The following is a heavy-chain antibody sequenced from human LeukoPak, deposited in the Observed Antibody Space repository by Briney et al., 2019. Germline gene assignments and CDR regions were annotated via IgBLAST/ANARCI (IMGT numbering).Heavy chain of an antibody. CDR3: ARESNWAYYFDY. CDR2: SSTYDGNT. D-gene: IGHD1-1*01. Sequence: ASVTVSFKSSGYTFSIYGIGWVRQAPGQGLEWMGWSSTYDGNTKYAENFRDRVTMTTDTSSSTAYMDLRSLRSDDTAVYFCARESNWAYYFDYWGQGTLLTVSS. V-gene: IGHV1-18*01. J-gene: IGHJ4*02. CDR1: GYTFSIYG.